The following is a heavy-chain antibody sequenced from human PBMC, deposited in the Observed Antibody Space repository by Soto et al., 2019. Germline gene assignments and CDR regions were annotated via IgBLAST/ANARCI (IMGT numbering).Heavy chain of an antibody. CDR1: GGSFSGYY. CDR2: INHSGST. J-gene: IGHJ6*02. Sequence: SETLSLTSAVYGGSFSGYYWSWIRQPPGKGLEWIGEINHSGSTNYNPSLKSRVTISVDTSKNQFSLKLSSVTAADTAVYYCAMDRRSLAVVGPKDYYYYYGMDVWAQGSTVTGSS. D-gene: IGHD6-19*01. CDR3: AMDRRSLAVVGPKDYYYYYGMDV. V-gene: IGHV4-34*01.